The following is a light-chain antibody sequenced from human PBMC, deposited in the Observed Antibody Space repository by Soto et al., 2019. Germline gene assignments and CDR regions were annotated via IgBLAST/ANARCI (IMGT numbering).Light chain of an antibody. Sequence: DIQMTQSPSSLSASVGDRVTITCRASQSIRTYLNWYQQERGKAPKLLIYAASTLQSGVPSRFSGSGSGTDFTLTISSLQPEDFATYYCQQSYSTPITFGQGTRLEIK. J-gene: IGKJ5*01. V-gene: IGKV1-39*01. CDR1: QSIRTY. CDR2: AAS. CDR3: QQSYSTPIT.